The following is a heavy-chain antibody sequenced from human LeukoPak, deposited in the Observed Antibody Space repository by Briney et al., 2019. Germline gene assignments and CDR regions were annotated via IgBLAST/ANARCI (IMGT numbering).Heavy chain of an antibody. CDR3: ARDGVLVGSTVLNY. J-gene: IGHJ4*01. CDR2: VNPKSGDT. V-gene: IGHV1-2*02. Sequence: ASVKVSCKPSGYPFTNFYIHWVRQAPGQGLEWMGWVNPKSGDTKYAQKFQDRISMTRDTSISAAYMEVNRLTSDDSAVYYCARDGVLVGSTVLNYWGQGTLVTVAS. D-gene: IGHD1-26*01. CDR1: GYPFTNFY.